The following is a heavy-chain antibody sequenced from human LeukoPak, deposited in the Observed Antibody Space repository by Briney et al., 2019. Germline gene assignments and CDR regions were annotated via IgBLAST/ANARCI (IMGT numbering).Heavy chain of an antibody. V-gene: IGHV3-30-3*01. CDR1: GFDFINFH. Sequence: GGSLRLSCAASGFDFINFHIHWVRQAPGKGLEWLAFVSKDGNNIYYADSVKGRFTISRDNSKNTLYLQMNSLRAEDTAVYYCAKANRYYDSSGYPNYWGQGTLVTVSS. CDR2: VSKDGNNI. J-gene: IGHJ4*02. CDR3: AKANRYYDSSGYPNY. D-gene: IGHD3-22*01.